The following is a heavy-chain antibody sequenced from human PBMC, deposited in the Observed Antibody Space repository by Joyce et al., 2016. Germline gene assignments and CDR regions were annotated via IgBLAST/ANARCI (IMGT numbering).Heavy chain of an antibody. D-gene: IGHD5-24*01. CDR3: ARDRRDGYNYNFDY. V-gene: IGHV1-18*01. J-gene: IGHJ4*02. CDR2: ISAYNANT. CDR1: GYTFASYG. Sequence: QVQLVKSGAEVKKPGASVKVSCKASGYTFASYGLSWGRQAPGQGLEWMGWISAYNANTNYAQKLQGRVTMTTDTSTSTAYMELRSLRSDDTAVYYCARDRRDGYNYNFDYWGQGTLVTVSS.